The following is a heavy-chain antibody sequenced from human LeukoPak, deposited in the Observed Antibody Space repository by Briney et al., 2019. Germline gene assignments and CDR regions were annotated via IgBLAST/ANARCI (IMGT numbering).Heavy chain of an antibody. CDR1: GFTFFSNA. Sequence: GGSLRLSCAASGFTFFSNAMNWVRQTPGKGLEWVATIVGTGDTTYYADSVTALFTISRDNSKNTLYLQMNSLRAEDTAVYYCAKSGGSDYGWKRDYFYYMDVWGKGTTVTVSS. D-gene: IGHD5-18*01. CDR3: AKSGGSDYGWKRDYFYYMDV. CDR2: IVGTGDTT. J-gene: IGHJ6*03. V-gene: IGHV3-23*01.